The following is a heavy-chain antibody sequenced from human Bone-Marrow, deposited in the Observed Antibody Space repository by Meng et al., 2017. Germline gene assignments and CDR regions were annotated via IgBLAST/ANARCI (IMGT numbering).Heavy chain of an antibody. D-gene: IGHD3-10*01. CDR3: ARGQRRSGSDY. V-gene: IGHV3-30*01. CDR1: GFTFSSYA. CDR2: ISYDGSNK. J-gene: IGHJ4*02. Sequence: GESMKISCAASGFTFSSYAMHWVRQAPGKGLEGVAVISYDGSNKYYADSVKGRFTISRDNSKNTLYLKMNSLRAEDTAVYYCARGQRRSGSDYWGQGTLVTVSS.